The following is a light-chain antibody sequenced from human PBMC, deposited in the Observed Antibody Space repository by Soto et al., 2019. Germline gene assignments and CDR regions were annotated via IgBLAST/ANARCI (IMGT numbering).Light chain of an antibody. CDR2: GAS. CDR3: QQYGNAPFT. J-gene: IGKJ3*01. Sequence: ELVLTQSPGTLSFSPGERATLTCRASQSVSSSYLAWFQQKPGQAPRLLIYGASSRATGIPDRFSGSGSGTDFTLTISRLEPEDFAVYYCQQYGNAPFTFGPGTKVDIK. CDR1: QSVSSSY. V-gene: IGKV3-20*01.